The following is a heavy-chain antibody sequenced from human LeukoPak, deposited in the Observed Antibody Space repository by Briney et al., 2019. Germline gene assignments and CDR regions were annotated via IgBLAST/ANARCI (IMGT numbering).Heavy chain of an antibody. D-gene: IGHD6-19*01. CDR2: IYYSGST. CDR3: ARGVFRYGQWLVFYSN. V-gene: IGHV4-59*12. J-gene: IGHJ4*02. Sequence: KPSETLSLTCTVSGGSISSYYWSWIRQPPGKGLEWIGYIYYSGSTNYNPSLKSRVTISVDTSKNQFSLKLSSVTAADTAVYYCARGVFRYGQWLVFYSNWGQGTLVTVSS. CDR1: GGSISSYY.